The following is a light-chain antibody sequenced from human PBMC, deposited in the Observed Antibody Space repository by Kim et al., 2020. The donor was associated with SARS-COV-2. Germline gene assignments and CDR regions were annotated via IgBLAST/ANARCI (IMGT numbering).Light chain of an antibody. CDR3: QQHGET. CDR2: GAS. J-gene: IGKJ2*01. Sequence: QSVSSTYLAWYQQNPGQAPRLLIYGASSRATGIPDRFSGSGSGTDFTLTISRLEPEDFAVYYCQQHGETFGQGTKLEI. V-gene: IGKV3-20*01. CDR1: QSVSSTY.